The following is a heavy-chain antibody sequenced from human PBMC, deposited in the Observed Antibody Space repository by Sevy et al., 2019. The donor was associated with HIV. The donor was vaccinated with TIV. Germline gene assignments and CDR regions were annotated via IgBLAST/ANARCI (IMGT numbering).Heavy chain of an antibody. CDR3: ASAYGDLPYYYGMDV. CDR1: GFTFSSYA. J-gene: IGHJ6*02. D-gene: IGHD4-17*01. CDR2: ISYDGSNK. V-gene: IGHV3-30-3*01. Sequence: GGSLRLSCAASGFTFSSYAMHWVRQAPGKGLEWVAVISYDGSNKYYADSVKGRFTISRDNSKNTLYLQMNSLRAEDTAVYYCASAYGDLPYYYGMDVWGQGTTVTVFS.